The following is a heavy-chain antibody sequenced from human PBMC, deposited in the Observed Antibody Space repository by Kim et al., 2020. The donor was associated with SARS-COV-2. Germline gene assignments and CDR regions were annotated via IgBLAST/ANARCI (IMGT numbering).Heavy chain of an antibody. CDR2: IYYSGST. CDR1: GGSISSYY. J-gene: IGHJ5*02. Sequence: SETLSLTCTVSGGSISSYYWSWIRQPPGKGLEWIGYIYYSGSTNYNPSLKSRVTISVDTSKNQFSLKLSSVTAADTAVYYCARHRGSGSYYYRQYNWFDPWGQGTLVTVSS. D-gene: IGHD1-26*01. V-gene: IGHV4-59*08. CDR3: ARHRGSGSYYYRQYNWFDP.